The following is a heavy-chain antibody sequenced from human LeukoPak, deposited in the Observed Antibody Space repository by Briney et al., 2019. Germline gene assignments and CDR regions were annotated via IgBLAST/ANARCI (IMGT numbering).Heavy chain of an antibody. V-gene: IGHV3-64*01. Sequence: PGGSLRLSCAASGFTFSSYAMHWVRQAPGKGLEYVSAISSNGGSTYYANSVKGRFTISRDNSKNTLYLQMGSLRAEDMAVYYCARDAERFYMDAWGKGTTVTVSS. CDR2: ISSNGGST. J-gene: IGHJ6*03. CDR3: ARDAERFYMDA. CDR1: GFTFSSYA.